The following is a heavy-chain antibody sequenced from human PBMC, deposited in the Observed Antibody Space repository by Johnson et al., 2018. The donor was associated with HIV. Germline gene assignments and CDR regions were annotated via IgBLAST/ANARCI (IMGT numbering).Heavy chain of an antibody. CDR3: ATVYYDILTGYYYDAFDI. CDR2: ISYDGSNK. V-gene: IGHV3-30*03. CDR1: GFTFSSYG. D-gene: IGHD3-9*01. Sequence: QVQLVESGGGVVQPGRSLRLSCAASGFTFSSYGMHWVRQAPGKGLEWVAVISYDGSNKYYADSVKGRFTISRDNSKNTLYLQMNSLRAEDTAVYYCATVYYDILTGYYYDAFDIWGQGTMVTVSS. J-gene: IGHJ3*02.